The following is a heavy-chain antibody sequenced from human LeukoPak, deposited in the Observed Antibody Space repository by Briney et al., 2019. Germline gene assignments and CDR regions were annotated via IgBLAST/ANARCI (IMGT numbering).Heavy chain of an antibody. Sequence: PSETLSLTCTVSGGSISSSSYYWGWIRQPPGKGLEWIGSLYYSGSTYYNPSLKSRVTMSVDTSKNQFSLKLSSVTAADTAVYYCARVAGPYYYYYYMDVWGKGTTVTVSS. CDR2: LYYSGST. D-gene: IGHD6-19*01. V-gene: IGHV4-39*07. J-gene: IGHJ6*03. CDR3: ARVAGPYYYYYYMDV. CDR1: GGSISSSSYY.